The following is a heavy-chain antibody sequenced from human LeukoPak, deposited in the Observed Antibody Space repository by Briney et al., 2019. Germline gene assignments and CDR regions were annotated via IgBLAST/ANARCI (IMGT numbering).Heavy chain of an antibody. V-gene: IGHV4-39*01. D-gene: IGHD6-6*01. CDR2: IYYSGST. Sequence: SETLSLTCTVSGGSISSSSYYWGWVRQPPGTGLEWLGSIYYSGSTYYNPSLKSRVTISVDTSKNQFSLKLSSVTAADTAVYYCAAQGPYSSSRPYAFDIWGQGTMVTVSS. CDR3: AAQGPYSSSRPYAFDI. CDR1: GGSISSSSYY. J-gene: IGHJ3*02.